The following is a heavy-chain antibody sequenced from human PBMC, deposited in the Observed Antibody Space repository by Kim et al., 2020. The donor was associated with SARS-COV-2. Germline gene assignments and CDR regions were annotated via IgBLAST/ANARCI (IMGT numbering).Heavy chain of an antibody. D-gene: IGHD1-26*01. V-gene: IGHV3-23*01. Sequence: SGSVQGRFTISRDNSRNTVYLQMNSLRVEDTAKYYCVKDLGSNGVGASLSTWGQGTQVTVSS. CDR3: VKDLGSNGVGASLST. J-gene: IGHJ4*02.